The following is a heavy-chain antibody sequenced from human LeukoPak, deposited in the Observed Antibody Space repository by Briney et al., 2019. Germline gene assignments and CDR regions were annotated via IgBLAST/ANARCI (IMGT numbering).Heavy chain of an antibody. D-gene: IGHD3-10*01. Sequence: SETLSLTCTVSGGSISSGSYYWSWIRQPDGKGLEWIGRSHIRGSTDYNPSLKSRVTISVDTSKNQFSLKLNSVTAADTAVYYCARIGYGSGSPTNLWGQGTLVTVSS. CDR1: GGSISSGSYY. V-gene: IGHV4-61*02. J-gene: IGHJ5*02. CDR3: ARIGYGSGSPTNL. CDR2: SHIRGST.